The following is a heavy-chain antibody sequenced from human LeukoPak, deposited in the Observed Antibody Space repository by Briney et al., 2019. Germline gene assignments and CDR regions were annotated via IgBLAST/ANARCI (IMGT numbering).Heavy chain of an antibody. V-gene: IGHV4-39*07. D-gene: IGHD5-18*01. J-gene: IGHJ2*01. CDR3: ARSGGYSYGYFRVRSYWYFDL. CDR2: IYYTGNT. Sequence: SETLSLTCSVSGDSITGYYWGWIRQPPGKGLEWIGSIYYTGNTYYNSSLKSRVTISLDTSKNQFSLKVISMTAADTAVYYCARSGGYSYGYFRVRSYWYFDLWGRGTLVTVSS. CDR1: GDSITGYY.